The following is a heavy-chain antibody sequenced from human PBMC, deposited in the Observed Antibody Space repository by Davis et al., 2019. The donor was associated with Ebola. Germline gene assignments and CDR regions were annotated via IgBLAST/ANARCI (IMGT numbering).Heavy chain of an antibody. CDR1: GFTFSSYA. V-gene: IGHV3-30-3*01. D-gene: IGHD3-9*01. Sequence: GGSLRLSCAASGFTFSSYAMHWVRQAPGKGLEWVAVISYDGSNKYYADSVKGRFTISRDNSKNTLYLQMNSLRAEDTAVYYCASKVLTGYSYWGQGTLVTVSS. J-gene: IGHJ4*02. CDR2: ISYDGSNK. CDR3: ASKVLTGYSY.